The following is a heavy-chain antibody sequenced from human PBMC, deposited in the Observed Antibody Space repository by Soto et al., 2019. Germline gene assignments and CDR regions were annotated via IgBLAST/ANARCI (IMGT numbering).Heavy chain of an antibody. Sequence: QVQLVESGGGVVQPGRSLRLSCAASGFTFSSYAMHWVRQAPGKGLEWVAVISYDGSNKYYADSVKGRFTISRDNSKNTLYLQMNSLRAEDTAVYYCARDPSLRSYFDDWGQGTLVTVSS. D-gene: IGHD3-16*01. CDR2: ISYDGSNK. CDR3: ARDPSLRSYFDD. J-gene: IGHJ4*02. CDR1: GFTFSSYA. V-gene: IGHV3-30-3*01.